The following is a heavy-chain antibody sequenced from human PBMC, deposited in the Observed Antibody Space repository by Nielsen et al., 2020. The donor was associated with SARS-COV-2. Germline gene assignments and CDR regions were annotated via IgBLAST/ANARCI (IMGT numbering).Heavy chain of an antibody. CDR1: GFTFSSYA. J-gene: IGHJ6*03. Sequence: GESLKISCAASGFTFSSYAMSWVRQAPGKGLEWVSAISGSGGSTYYADSVKGRFTISRDNSKNTLYLQMNSLRAEDTAVYYCAKGGVRGDGFYLHMHVWGKGTTVTVSS. D-gene: IGHD5-24*01. CDR2: ISGSGGST. CDR3: AKGGVRGDGFYLHMHV. V-gene: IGHV3-23*01.